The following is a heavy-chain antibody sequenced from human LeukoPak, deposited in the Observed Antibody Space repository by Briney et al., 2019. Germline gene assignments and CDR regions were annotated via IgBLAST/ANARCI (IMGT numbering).Heavy chain of an antibody. J-gene: IGHJ4*02. CDR1: GFTFSSYS. CDR3: AGEGYSSSFDFDY. CDR2: ISSSSSTI. V-gene: IGHV3-48*01. D-gene: IGHD6-6*01. Sequence: GGSLRLSCAVSGFTFSSYSMNWVRQAPGKGLEWVSYISSSSSTIYYADSVKGRFTISRDNAKNSLYLQMNSLRAEDTAVYYCAGEGYSSSFDFDYWGQGTLVTVSS.